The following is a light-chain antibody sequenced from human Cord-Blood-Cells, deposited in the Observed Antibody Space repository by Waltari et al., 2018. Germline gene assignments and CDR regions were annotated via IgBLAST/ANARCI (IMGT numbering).Light chain of an antibody. J-gene: IGLJ7*01. CDR1: SSDVGGYNY. CDR2: DVS. CDR3: SSYTSSSTQHAV. V-gene: IGLV2-14*03. Sequence: QSALTQPASVSGSPGQSITISCTGTSSDVGGYNYVSWYQQHPGKAPKLMIYDVSNRPSGVSNRFSGSKSGNTASLTISGLQAEDEADYYCSSYTSSSTQHAVFG.